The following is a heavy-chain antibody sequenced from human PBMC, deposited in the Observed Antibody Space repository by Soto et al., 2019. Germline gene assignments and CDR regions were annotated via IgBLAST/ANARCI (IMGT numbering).Heavy chain of an antibody. CDR1: GYTCSNYG. CDR3: ARVVPGAEAWFGP. Sequence: QVQLVQSGGEVKRPGASVKVSCKTSGYTCSNYGITWVRQAPGQPLEWLGWISLYSDVTNYAQKFQGRVSMTTDTSTTTAYMELRSLRSDDTAVYYCARVVPGAEAWFGPWGQGTLVTVSS. D-gene: IGHD2-2*01. CDR2: ISLYSDVT. V-gene: IGHV1-18*01. J-gene: IGHJ5*02.